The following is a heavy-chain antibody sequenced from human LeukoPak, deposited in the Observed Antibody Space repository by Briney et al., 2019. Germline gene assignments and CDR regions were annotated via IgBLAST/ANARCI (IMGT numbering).Heavy chain of an antibody. J-gene: IGHJ3*02. Sequence: GGSLRLSCAASEFTFSSYAMHWVRQAPGKGLEWVAVISYDGSNKYYADSVKGRFTISRDNSKNTLYLQMNSLRAEDTAVYYCARDRSSTSLNDAFDIWGQGTMVTVSS. V-gene: IGHV3-30*04. D-gene: IGHD2-2*01. CDR2: ISYDGSNK. CDR1: EFTFSSYA. CDR3: ARDRSSTSLNDAFDI.